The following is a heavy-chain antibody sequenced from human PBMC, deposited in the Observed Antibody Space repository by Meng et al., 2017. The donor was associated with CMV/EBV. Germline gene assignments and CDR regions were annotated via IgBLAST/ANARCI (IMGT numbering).Heavy chain of an antibody. CDR1: GFTFSSYS. Sequence: GESLKISCAASGFTFSSYSMNWVRQAPGKGLEWVSSISSSSSSYIYYADSVKGRFTISRDNAKNSLYLQMNSLRAEDTAVYYCARDVLRFFSAFDYWGQGTLVTVSS. CDR2: ISSSSSSYI. CDR3: ARDVLRFFSAFDY. J-gene: IGHJ4*02. D-gene: IGHD3-3*01. V-gene: IGHV3-21*01.